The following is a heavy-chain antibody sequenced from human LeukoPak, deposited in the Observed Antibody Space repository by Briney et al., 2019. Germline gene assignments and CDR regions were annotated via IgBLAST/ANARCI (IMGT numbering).Heavy chain of an antibody. CDR3: ARRSMGFGEYYFDY. CDR1: GYTFTSYD. J-gene: IGHJ4*02. Sequence: GASVKVSCKASGYTFTSYDINWVRQATGQGLEWMGWMNPNSGNTGYAQKFQGRVTITRNTSISTAYMELSSLRSEDTAVYYCARRSMGFGEYYFDYWGQGTLVTVFS. D-gene: IGHD3-10*01. CDR2: MNPNSGNT. V-gene: IGHV1-8*01.